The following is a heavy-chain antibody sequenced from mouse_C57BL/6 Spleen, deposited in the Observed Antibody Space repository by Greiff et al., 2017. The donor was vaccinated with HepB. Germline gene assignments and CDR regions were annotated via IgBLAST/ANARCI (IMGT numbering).Heavy chain of an antibody. V-gene: IGHV1-80*01. CDR3: ASRSFPYDFDY. CDR1: GYAFSSYW. Sequence: VQLQQSGAELVKPGASVKISCKASGYAFSSYWMNWVKQRPGKGLEWIGQIYPGDGDTTYNGTYKGKATLTADKSSSTACMQLSSLTSEDSAVYFCASRSFPYDFDYWGQSATLTVSS. D-gene: IGHD2-14*01. CDR2: IYPGDGDT. J-gene: IGHJ2*01.